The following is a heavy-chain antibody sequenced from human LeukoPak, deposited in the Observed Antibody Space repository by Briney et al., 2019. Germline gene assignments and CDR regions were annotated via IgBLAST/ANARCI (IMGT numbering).Heavy chain of an antibody. Sequence: SSETLSLTCAVYGGSFSGYYWSWIRQPPGKGLEWIGEINHSGSNNYNPSLKSRVSISVDTSRNQFSLKLSSVTAADTAVYYCATNPGGYCSSTRCYGEAPWGQGTLVTVSS. CDR2: INHSGSN. J-gene: IGHJ5*02. CDR3: ATNPGGYCSSTRCYGEAP. D-gene: IGHD2-2*01. CDR1: GGSFSGYY. V-gene: IGHV4-34*01.